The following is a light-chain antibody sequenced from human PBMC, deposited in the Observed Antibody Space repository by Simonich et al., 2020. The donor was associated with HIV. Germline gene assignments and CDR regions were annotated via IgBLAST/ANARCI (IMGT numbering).Light chain of an antibody. Sequence: SYELTQPSSVSVSPGQTARITCSGDILAKKYARWFQHKPGQAPVLVLYKDTERPSGIPERFSGSNSGTTVTLTISGAQVEDEADYYCYCAADNIGVFGGGTTLTVL. CDR1: ILAKKY. V-gene: IGLV3-27*01. CDR3: YCAADNIGV. J-gene: IGLJ3*02. CDR2: KDT.